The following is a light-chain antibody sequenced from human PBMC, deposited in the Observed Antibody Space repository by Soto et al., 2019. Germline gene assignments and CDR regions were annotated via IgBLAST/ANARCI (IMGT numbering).Light chain of an antibody. CDR2: GSS. Sequence: VVMTQSPATLSVSPGERVTLSCRASQSVTRNLAWYQQKPGQAPRLLIHGSSTRATGIPDRFSGSGSGAEFTLTLSSLQSEDLAVYYCQQYSEWPPTFGQGTKVEIK. J-gene: IGKJ1*01. CDR1: QSVTRN. CDR3: QQYSEWPPT. V-gene: IGKV3D-15*01.